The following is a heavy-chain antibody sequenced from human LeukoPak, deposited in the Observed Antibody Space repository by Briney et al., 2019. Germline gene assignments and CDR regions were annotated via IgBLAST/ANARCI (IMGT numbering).Heavy chain of an antibody. D-gene: IGHD2-2*01. J-gene: IGHJ1*01. V-gene: IGHV4-39*01. CDR1: GGSISSSSYY. Sequence: SETLSLTCTVSGGSISSSSYYWGWTRPPPGKGLEGIGSLYYSGSTYYNPSLKSRVTISVDTSKNQFSLKLSSVTAADTAVYYCAAGRTSSNHAEYFQHWGQGTLVTVSS. CDR3: AAGRTSSNHAEYFQH. CDR2: LYYSGST.